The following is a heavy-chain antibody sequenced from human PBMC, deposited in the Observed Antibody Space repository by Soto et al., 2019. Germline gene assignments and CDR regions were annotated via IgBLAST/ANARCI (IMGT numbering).Heavy chain of an antibody. CDR3: AASGRDVLGYDYKDTEGLEM. CDR2: IIPLFNVA. V-gene: IGHV1-69*01. J-gene: IGHJ3*02. CDR1: GGTFSNFA. Sequence: QVQLVQSGPEVKKPGSSVKVSCEASGGTFSNFAVNWVRQAPGQGLEWVGGIIPLFNVAKYAQKFEGRVTMVADDSPSTAYMDLSSLRSDDTAVYYCAASGRDVLGYDYKDTEGLEMWGLGTMVTVS. D-gene: IGHD4-4*01.